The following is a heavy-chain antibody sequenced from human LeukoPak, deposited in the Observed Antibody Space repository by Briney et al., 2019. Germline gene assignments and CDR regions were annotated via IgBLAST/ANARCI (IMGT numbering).Heavy chain of an antibody. V-gene: IGHV4-4*02. CDR3: ARVRGGYTSSGSYYPYYFHY. Sequence: PSGTLSLTCAVSGGSISSSNWWSWVRQPPGKGLEWIGEIYHSGSTNYNPSLKSRVTISVDKSKNQFSLKLSSVTAADTAVYYCARVRGGYTSSGSYYPYYFHYWGQGTLVTVSS. D-gene: IGHD3-10*01. CDR1: GGSISSSNW. J-gene: IGHJ4*02. CDR2: IYHSGST.